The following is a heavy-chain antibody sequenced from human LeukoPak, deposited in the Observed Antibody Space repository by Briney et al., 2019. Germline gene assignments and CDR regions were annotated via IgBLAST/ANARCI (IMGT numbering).Heavy chain of an antibody. V-gene: IGHV4-61*01. Sequence: SDTLSLTCTVSGGSVSSGSYYWSWIRQPPGKGLEWIGYIYYSGSTNYNPSLKSRVTISVDTSKNQFSLKLSSVTAADTAVYYCARVRDSSGWGFDYWGQGTLVTVSS. CDR1: GGSVSSGSYY. J-gene: IGHJ4*02. CDR2: IYYSGST. CDR3: ARVRDSSGWGFDY. D-gene: IGHD6-19*01.